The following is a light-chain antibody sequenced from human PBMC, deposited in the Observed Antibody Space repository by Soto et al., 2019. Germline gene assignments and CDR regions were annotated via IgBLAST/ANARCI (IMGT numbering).Light chain of an antibody. Sequence: EIVLTQSPATLSLSPGERATLSCRASQSVSTYLTWYQQKAGQAPRLLIYDASNRATGIPARFSGGGSGTDFTLTISSLEPEDFAVYYCQQRTNWVHTFGQGTKLEIK. CDR2: DAS. J-gene: IGKJ2*01. CDR3: QQRTNWVHT. V-gene: IGKV3-11*01. CDR1: QSVSTY.